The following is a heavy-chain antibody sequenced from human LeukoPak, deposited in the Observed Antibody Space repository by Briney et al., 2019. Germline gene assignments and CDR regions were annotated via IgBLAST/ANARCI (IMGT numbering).Heavy chain of an antibody. CDR2: FDPEDGET. V-gene: IGHV1-24*01. CDR3: ATYDYVWGSNNRYFDY. J-gene: IGHJ4*02. D-gene: IGHD3-16*01. CDR1: GYTLTELS. Sequence: ASVNVSCKVSGYTLTELSMHWVRQAPGKGLEWMGGFDPEDGETIYAQKFQGRVTMTEDTSTDTAYMELSSLRSEDTAVYYCATYDYVWGSNNRYFDYWGQGTLVTVSS.